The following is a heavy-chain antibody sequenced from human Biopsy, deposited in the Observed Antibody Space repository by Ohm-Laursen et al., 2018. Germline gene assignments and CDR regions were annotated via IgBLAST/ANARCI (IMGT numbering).Heavy chain of an antibody. J-gene: IGHJ4*02. D-gene: IGHD3-22*01. V-gene: IGHV4-34*01. Sequence: SETLSLTCAVYGGSFTGYYWSWIRQPPGKGLEWIGEINHSGSTNCNPSLKSRVTISLDTSKNQLSLKLSSVTAADTAVYYCARESDSSGYYYRDYWGQGTLVTVSS. CDR1: GGSFTGYY. CDR2: INHSGST. CDR3: ARESDSSGYYYRDY.